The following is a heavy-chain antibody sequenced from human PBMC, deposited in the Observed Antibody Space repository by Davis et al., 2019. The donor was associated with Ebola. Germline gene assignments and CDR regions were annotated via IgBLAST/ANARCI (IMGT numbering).Heavy chain of an antibody. CDR3: ARARLASQRTFGGIAARGRVVAVDDP. V-gene: IGHV3-48*04. J-gene: IGHJ5*02. CDR2: ISSSSSTI. Sequence: PGGSLRLSCAASGFTFSSYSMNWVRQAPGKGLEWVSYISSSSSTIYYADSVKGRFTISRDNAKNSLYLQMNSLRAEDTAVYYCARARLASQRTFGGIAARGRVVAVDDPWGQGTLVTVSS. CDR1: GFTFSSYS. D-gene: IGHD6-6*01.